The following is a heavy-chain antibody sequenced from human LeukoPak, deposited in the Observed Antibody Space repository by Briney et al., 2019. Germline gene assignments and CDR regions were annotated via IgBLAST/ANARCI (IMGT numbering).Heavy chain of an antibody. V-gene: IGHV4-39*01. Sequence: PSETLSLTCTVSGGSISSSTHYWGWIRQPPGKGLEWIVSIYYSGSTYHNPSLKSRVSISVDTSKNQFSLKLSSVTAADTAVYYCARRGYGGFLDWFDPWGQGILVTVSS. CDR2: IYYSGST. J-gene: IGHJ5*02. D-gene: IGHD4-23*01. CDR1: GGSISSSTHY. CDR3: ARRGYGGFLDWFDP.